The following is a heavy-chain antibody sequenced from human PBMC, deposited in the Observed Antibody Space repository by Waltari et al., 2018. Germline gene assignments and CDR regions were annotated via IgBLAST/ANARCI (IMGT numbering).Heavy chain of an antibody. CDR2: IIPILGIA. CDR3: ARSSYGVLRFLEWSTAKYYYGMDV. J-gene: IGHJ6*02. D-gene: IGHD3-3*01. Sequence: QVQLVQSGAEVKKPGSSVKVSCKASGGTFSSYAISWVRQAPGQGLEWMGGIIPILGIANYAQKFQGRVTITADKSTSTAYMELSSLRSEDTAVYYCARSSYGVLRFLEWSTAKYYYGMDVWGQGTTVTVSS. CDR1: GGTFSSYA. V-gene: IGHV1-69*10.